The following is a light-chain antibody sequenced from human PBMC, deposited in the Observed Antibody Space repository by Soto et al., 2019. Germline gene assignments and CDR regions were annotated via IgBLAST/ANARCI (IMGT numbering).Light chain of an antibody. Sequence: QSALTQPPSASGSPGQSVTISCTGTSSDVGGYNYVSWYQQHPGKAPKLMIYEVTKRPSGVPDRFSGSKSGNTASLTVSGLQAEDEADYYCSSYGGSYTVVFGGGTQLTVL. J-gene: IGLJ2*01. CDR1: SSDVGGYNY. CDR3: SSYGGSYTVV. CDR2: EVT. V-gene: IGLV2-8*01.